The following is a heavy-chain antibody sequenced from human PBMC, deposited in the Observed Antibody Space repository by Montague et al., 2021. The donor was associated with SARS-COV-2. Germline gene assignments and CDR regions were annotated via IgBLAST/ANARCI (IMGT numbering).Heavy chain of an antibody. CDR1: GFTFGNYW. D-gene: IGHD3-9*01. Sequence: SLRLSCAASGFTFGNYWMHWVRQAPGKGLVWVSRISTGGSTTTYADSVKGRFTISRDNAKNTLYLQVNSLRAEDTAVYYCVGVNYDILVDYYFLDCCGQGTLVAVS. CDR2: ISTGGSTT. V-gene: IGHV3-74*01. CDR3: VGVNYDILVDYYFLDC. J-gene: IGHJ4*02.